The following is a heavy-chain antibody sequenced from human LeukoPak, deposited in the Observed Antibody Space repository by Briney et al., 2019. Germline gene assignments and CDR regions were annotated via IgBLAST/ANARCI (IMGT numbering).Heavy chain of an antibody. CDR3: TTDPGVTTVTPFDY. CDR2: IKSKTDGGTT. CDR1: GFTFSNAW. J-gene: IGHJ4*02. V-gene: IGHV3-15*01. D-gene: IGHD4-17*01. Sequence: PGGSLRLSCAASGFTFSNAWMSWVRQAPGKGLEWVGRIKSKTDGGTTDYAAPVKGRFTISRDDSKNTLYLQMNSLKTEDTAAYYCTTDPGVTTVTPFDYWGQGTLVTVSS.